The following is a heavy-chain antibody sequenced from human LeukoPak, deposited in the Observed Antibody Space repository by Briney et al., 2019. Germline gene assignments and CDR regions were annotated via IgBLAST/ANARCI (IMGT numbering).Heavy chain of an antibody. D-gene: IGHD3-10*01. Sequence: PGGSLRLSCAASGFTVSSNYMSWVRQAPGKGVEWVSVIYSGGSTYYSDSVKGRFTISRDNSKNTLYLQMNSLRAEDTAVYYCARVKKQQYYANGDNWFDPWGQGTLVTVSS. CDR1: GFTVSSNY. CDR3: ARVKKQQYYANGDNWFDP. V-gene: IGHV3-66*02. CDR2: IYSGGST. J-gene: IGHJ5*02.